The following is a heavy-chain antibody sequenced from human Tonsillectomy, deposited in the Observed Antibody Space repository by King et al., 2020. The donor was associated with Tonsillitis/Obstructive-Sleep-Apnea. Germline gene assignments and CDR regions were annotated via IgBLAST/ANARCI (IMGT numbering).Heavy chain of an antibody. CDR1: GGTFSSYA. CDR2: IIPILGIA. CDR3: ARDVPPRVVAGTGWFDP. Sequence: VQLVQSGAEVKKPGSSVKVSCKASGGTFSSYAISWVRQAPGQGLEWMGGIIPILGIANYAQKFQGRVTITADKSTSTAYMELSSLRSEDTAVYYCARDVPPRVVAGTGWFDPWGQGTLVTVSS. J-gene: IGHJ5*02. V-gene: IGHV1-69*10. D-gene: IGHD6-19*01.